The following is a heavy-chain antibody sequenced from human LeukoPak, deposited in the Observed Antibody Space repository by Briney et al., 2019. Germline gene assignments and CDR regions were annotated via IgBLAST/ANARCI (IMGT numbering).Heavy chain of an antibody. CDR2: IYYSGST. J-gene: IGHJ4*02. Sequence: PSETLSLTCTVSGGSISSYYWSWIRQPPGKGLEWIGYIYYSGSTNYNPSLKSRVTISVDTSKNQFSLKLSPVAAADTAVYYCARHPQSPYYDSHFDYWGQGTLVTVSS. V-gene: IGHV4-59*08. CDR1: GGSISSYY. CDR3: ARHPQSPYYDSHFDY. D-gene: IGHD3-22*01.